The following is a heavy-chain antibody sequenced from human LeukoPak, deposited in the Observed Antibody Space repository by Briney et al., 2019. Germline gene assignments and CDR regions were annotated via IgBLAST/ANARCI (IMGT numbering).Heavy chain of an antibody. Sequence: SETLSLTCAVYGGSFSTNSWSWIRQPPGKGLEWIGEINQSGAIIYNASLKSRITISVDTSKNQFSLKVKSVTAADAGVYYCAREAFTLVGVVITNLATWFDPWGQGTLVTVSS. CDR1: GGSFSTNS. CDR3: AREAFTLVGVVITNLATWFDP. V-gene: IGHV4-34*01. J-gene: IGHJ5*02. CDR2: INQSGAI. D-gene: IGHD3-3*01.